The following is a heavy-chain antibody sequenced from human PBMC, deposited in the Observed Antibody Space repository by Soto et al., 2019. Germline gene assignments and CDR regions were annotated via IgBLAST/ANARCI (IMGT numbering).Heavy chain of an antibody. CDR2: IVASGGRT. D-gene: IGHD2-21*02. CDR3: VKDRVVLSAIFDS. V-gene: IGHV3-23*01. Sequence: GGSLRLSCAASGFTFGNYAMGWVRQAPGKGLEWVSGIVASGGRTFYADSAKGRFTISRDNSRSTLYLQMNSLRADDTAVYYWVKDRVVLSAIFDSWGRGTLVTVSS. J-gene: IGHJ4*02. CDR1: GFTFGNYA.